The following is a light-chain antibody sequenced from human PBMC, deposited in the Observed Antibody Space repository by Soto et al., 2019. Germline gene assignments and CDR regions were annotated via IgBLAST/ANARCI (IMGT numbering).Light chain of an antibody. CDR2: AAS. CDR3: LQLNSYPPT. CDR1: QGISSY. J-gene: IGKJ1*01. V-gene: IGKV1-9*01. Sequence: DIQITQSPSTLSASVGDRVTITCRASQGISSYLAWYQHKPRKAPKXLIYAASTLQSGVPSRFSGSRSATDFALTISSLQPEDFATYYCLQLNSYPPTFGQGTTV.